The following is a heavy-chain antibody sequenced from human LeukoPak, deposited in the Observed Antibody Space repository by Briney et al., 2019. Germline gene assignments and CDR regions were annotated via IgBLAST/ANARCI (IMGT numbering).Heavy chain of an antibody. CDR2: IKEDGSEK. CDR3: ARRGSTDY. Sequence: PGGCLRLSCAASGFSFSGYWMTWVRQAPGKGLEWVANIKEDGSEKYYADFVKGRFTISRDNAKNSLDLQMNSLRAEDTAVYYCARRGSTDYWGQGTLVTVSS. J-gene: IGHJ4*02. D-gene: IGHD2/OR15-2a*01. V-gene: IGHV3-7*03. CDR1: GFSFSGYW.